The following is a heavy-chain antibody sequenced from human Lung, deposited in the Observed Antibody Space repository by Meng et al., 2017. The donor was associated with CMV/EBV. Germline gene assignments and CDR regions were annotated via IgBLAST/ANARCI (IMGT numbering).Heavy chain of an antibody. CDR1: GFTFSSYS. D-gene: IGHD4-11*01. CDR2: ISSSSSYI. CDR3: ARATGGDY. V-gene: IGHV3-21*01. Sequence: GESLKISCAASGFTFSSYSMNWVRQAPGKGLEWVSSISSSSSYIYYADSVKGRFTISRDNAKNSLYLQMNSLRAEDTAVYYCARATGGDYWGQGTLVTGSS. J-gene: IGHJ4*02.